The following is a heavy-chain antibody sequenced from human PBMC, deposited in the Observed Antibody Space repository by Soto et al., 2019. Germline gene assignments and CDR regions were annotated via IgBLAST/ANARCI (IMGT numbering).Heavy chain of an antibody. D-gene: IGHD4-17*01. CDR2: IYYSGST. Sequence: SETLSLTCTVSGGSISSYYWSWIRQPPGKGLEWIGYIYYSGSTNYNPSLKSRVTISVDTSKNQFSLKLSSVTAADTAVYYCARDRGYGDYGFDYWGQGALVTSPQ. V-gene: IGHV4-59*01. CDR1: GGSISSYY. J-gene: IGHJ4*02. CDR3: ARDRGYGDYGFDY.